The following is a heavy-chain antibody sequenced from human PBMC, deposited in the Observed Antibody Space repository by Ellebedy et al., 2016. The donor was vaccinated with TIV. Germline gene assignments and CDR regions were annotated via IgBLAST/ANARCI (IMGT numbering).Heavy chain of an antibody. J-gene: IGHJ5*02. CDR1: GGSISSSSYY. CDR2: AYFSGIT. V-gene: IGHV4-39*01. Sequence: MPSETLSLTCTVSGGSISSSSYYWGWIRRPPGKGLEWIGSAYFSGITNYHASLKSRVTLAVDTAKNQFSLKMTSVTAADTAVYYCARRVGGGDYSWFDPWGQGILVTVSS. CDR3: ARRVGGGDYSWFDP. D-gene: IGHD2-21*02.